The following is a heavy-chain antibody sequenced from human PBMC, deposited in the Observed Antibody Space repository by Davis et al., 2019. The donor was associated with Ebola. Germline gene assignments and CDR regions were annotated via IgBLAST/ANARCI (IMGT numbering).Heavy chain of an antibody. V-gene: IGHV1-2*06. Sequence: ASVKVSCKASGYTFTSYYMHWVRQAPGQGLEWMGRINPNSGGTNYAQKFQGRVTMTRDTSISTAYMELSRLRSDDTAVYYCATGDYDSSGYYLEYFQHWGQGTLVTVSS. D-gene: IGHD3-22*01. CDR1: GYTFTSYY. CDR3: ATGDYDSSGYYLEYFQH. CDR2: INPNSGGT. J-gene: IGHJ1*01.